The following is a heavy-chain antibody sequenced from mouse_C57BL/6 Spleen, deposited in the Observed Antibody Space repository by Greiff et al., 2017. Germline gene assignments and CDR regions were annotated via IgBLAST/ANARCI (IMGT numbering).Heavy chain of an antibody. CDR3: ARGDYYGSSYVEAWFAY. V-gene: IGHV3-1*01. CDR2: ISYSGST. CDR1: GYSITSGYD. Sequence: EVKLEESGPGMVKPSQSLSLTCTVTGYSITSGYDWHWIRHFPGNKLEWMGYISYSGSTNYNPSLKSRISITHDTSKNHFFLKLNSVTTEDTATYYCARGDYYGSSYVEAWFAYWGQGTLVTVSA. D-gene: IGHD1-1*01. J-gene: IGHJ3*01.